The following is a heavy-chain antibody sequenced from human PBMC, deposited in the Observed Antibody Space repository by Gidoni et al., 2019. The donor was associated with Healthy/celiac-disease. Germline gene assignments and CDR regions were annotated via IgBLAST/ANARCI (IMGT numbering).Heavy chain of an antibody. Sequence: EVQLVESGGGLVQPGGSLRLSCAASGFTFSSYEMNWVRQAPGKGLEWVSYISSSGSTIYYADSVKGRFTISRDNAKNSLYLQMNSLRAEDTAVYYCASMRVVAATLDYWGQGTLVTVSS. V-gene: IGHV3-48*03. J-gene: IGHJ4*02. CDR1: GFTFSSYE. CDR2: ISSSGSTI. CDR3: ASMRVVAATLDY. D-gene: IGHD2-15*01.